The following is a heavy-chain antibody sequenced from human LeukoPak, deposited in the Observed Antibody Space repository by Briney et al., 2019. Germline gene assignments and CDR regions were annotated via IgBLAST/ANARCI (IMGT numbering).Heavy chain of an antibody. CDR2: INPSGGST. D-gene: IGHD3-10*01. V-gene: IGHV1-46*01. J-gene: IGHJ6*03. CDR3: AIDCWYGSGPHGPYYYYMDV. Sequence: ASVNVSCKASGYTFTSYYMHWVRQPPGQGLEWMGIINPSGGSTSYAQKFQGRVTMTRDTSTSTVYMELSSLRSENTAVYYCAIDCWYGSGPHGPYYYYMDVWGKGTTVTISS. CDR1: GYTFTSYY.